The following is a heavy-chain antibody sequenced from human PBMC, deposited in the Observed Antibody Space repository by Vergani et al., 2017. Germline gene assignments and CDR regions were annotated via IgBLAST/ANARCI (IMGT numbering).Heavy chain of an antibody. CDR3: ARMDIVATSSDY. J-gene: IGHJ4*02. V-gene: IGHV4-38-2*02. CDR2: IYHSRST. D-gene: IGHD5-12*01. Sequence: QVQLQESGPGLVKPSETLSLTCTVSGYSISSGYYWGWIRQPPGKGLEWIGSIYHSRSTYYNPSLKSRVTISVDTSKNQFSLKLSSVTAADTAVYYCARMDIVATSSDYWGQGTLVTVSS. CDR1: GYSISSGYY.